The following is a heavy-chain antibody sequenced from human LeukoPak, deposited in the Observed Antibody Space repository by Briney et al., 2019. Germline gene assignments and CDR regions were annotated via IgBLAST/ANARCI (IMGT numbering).Heavy chain of an antibody. CDR1: GGSFSGYY. J-gene: IGHJ5*02. CDR3: AREAYDTPPNWFDP. D-gene: IGHD3-22*01. V-gene: IGHV4-34*01. Sequence: SETLSLTCAVYGGSFSGYYWSWIRQPPGKGLEWIGEINHSGSTNYNPSLKSRVTISVDTSKNQFSLKLSSVTAADTAVYYCAREAYDTPPNWFDPWGQGTLVTVSS. CDR2: INHSGST.